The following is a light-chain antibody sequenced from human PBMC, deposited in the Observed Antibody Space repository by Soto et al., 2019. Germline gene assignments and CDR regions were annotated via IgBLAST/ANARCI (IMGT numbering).Light chain of an antibody. J-gene: IGKJ1*01. CDR3: QQYNSYSAT. CDR1: RSASDW. Sequence: DIQMTHSPSALSASVGDRVTITCRASRSASDWLAWYQQRPGEAPRMLISKASTLESGVPSRFNGSGSGTHFTLTITSLQPDGSATYYCQQYNSYSATFGQGTKVEIK. CDR2: KAS. V-gene: IGKV1-5*03.